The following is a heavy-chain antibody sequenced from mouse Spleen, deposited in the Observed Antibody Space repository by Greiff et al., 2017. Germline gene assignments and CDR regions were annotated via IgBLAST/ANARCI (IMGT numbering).Heavy chain of an antibody. CDR1: GYTFTSYW. D-gene: IGHD2-4*01. V-gene: IGHV1-61*01. CDR2: IYPSDSET. Sequence: QVQLQQSGAELVRPGSSVKLSCKASGYTFTSYWMDWVKQRPGQGLEWIGNIYPSDSETHYNQKFKDKATLTVDKSSSTAYMQLSSLTSEDSAVYYCARRTMITGFAYWGQGTLVTVSA. CDR3: ARRTMITGFAY. J-gene: IGHJ3*01.